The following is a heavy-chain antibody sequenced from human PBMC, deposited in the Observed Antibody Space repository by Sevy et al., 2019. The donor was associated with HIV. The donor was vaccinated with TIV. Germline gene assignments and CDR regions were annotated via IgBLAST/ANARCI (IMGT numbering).Heavy chain of an antibody. V-gene: IGHV3-30*18. J-gene: IGHJ6*02. CDR3: AKDQRWLQSYYYYGMDV. CDR1: GFTFSDYG. D-gene: IGHD5-12*01. CDR2: ISYDGSNQ. Sequence: GGSLRLSCAASGFTFSDYGMHWVRQAPGKGLEWVVVISYDGSNQYYADSVKGRFTISRDNSKNTLYLQMNSLRAEDTAVYYCAKDQRWLQSYYYYGMDVWGQGTTVIVSS.